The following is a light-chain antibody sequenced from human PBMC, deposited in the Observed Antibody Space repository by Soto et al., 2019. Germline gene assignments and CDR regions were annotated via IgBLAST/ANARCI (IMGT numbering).Light chain of an antibody. Sequence: DIQMTQSPSSLSASVGDRVTITCQASKDISNYLNWYQQKPGKAPKLLIYDASNLETGVPSRFSRSGSGTDFTFTISSIQPEDIATYYCQQYENLPIFTFGPGTKVDIK. J-gene: IGKJ3*01. CDR2: DAS. V-gene: IGKV1-33*01. CDR1: KDISNY. CDR3: QQYENLPIFT.